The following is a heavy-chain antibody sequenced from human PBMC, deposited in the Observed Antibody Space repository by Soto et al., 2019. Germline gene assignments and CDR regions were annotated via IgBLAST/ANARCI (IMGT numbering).Heavy chain of an antibody. CDR2: INHSGST. CDR3: ARGRSQLERPFDY. V-gene: IGHV4-34*01. J-gene: IGHJ4*02. D-gene: IGHD1-1*01. Sequence: SETLSLTCAVYGGSFSGYYWSWIRQPPGKGLEWIGEINHSGSTNYNPSLKSRVTISVDTSKNQFSLKLSSVTAADTAVYYCARGRSQLERPFDYWGQGTLVTVSS. CDR1: GGSFSGYY.